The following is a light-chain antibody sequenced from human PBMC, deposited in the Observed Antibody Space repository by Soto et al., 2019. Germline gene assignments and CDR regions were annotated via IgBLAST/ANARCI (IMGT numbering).Light chain of an antibody. CDR1: QSVSSY. Sequence: EIVLTQSPATLSLSPGERATLSCRASQSVSSYLAWYQQKPGQAPRLLIYDASNRATGIPARFSGSGSGTDFTLTISGLEPEDFAVYYCQQRSNWAFGGGTKVEIK. J-gene: IGKJ4*01. CDR3: QQRSNWA. CDR2: DAS. V-gene: IGKV3-11*01.